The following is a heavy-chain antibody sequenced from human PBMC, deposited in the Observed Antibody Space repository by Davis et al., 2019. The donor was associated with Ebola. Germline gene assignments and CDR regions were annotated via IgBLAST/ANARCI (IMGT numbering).Heavy chain of an antibody. V-gene: IGHV3-49*03. J-gene: IGHJ6*02. CDR2: IRNKAYGETT. CDR1: GFTFGDYA. Sequence: GESLKISCTGSGFTFGDYAMSWFRQAPGKGLEWVGFIRNKAYGETTKYAASVEGRITISRDDSNNIAHLQMNSLKPEDTAVYYCSRALTPYYYYGMDVWGQGTTVTVSS. D-gene: IGHD2-15*01. CDR3: SRALTPYYYYGMDV.